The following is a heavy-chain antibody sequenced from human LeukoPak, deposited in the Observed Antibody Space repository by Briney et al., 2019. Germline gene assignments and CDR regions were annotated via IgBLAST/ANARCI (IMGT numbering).Heavy chain of an antibody. CDR1: GFSFSSYN. CDR2: IRNKAYGGTA. V-gene: IGHV3-49*04. Sequence: GGSLRLSCAASGFSFSSYNMNWVRQAPGKGLEWVGFIRNKAYGGTAEYAASVKGRFTISRDDSKSIAYLQMNSLKTEDTAVYYCARGIIGLRGFDYWGQGTLVTVSS. CDR3: ARGIIGLRGFDY. D-gene: IGHD1-20*01. J-gene: IGHJ4*02.